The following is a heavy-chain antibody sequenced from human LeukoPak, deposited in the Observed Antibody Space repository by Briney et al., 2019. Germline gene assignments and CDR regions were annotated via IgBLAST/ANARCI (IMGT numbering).Heavy chain of an antibody. J-gene: IGHJ3*01. V-gene: IGHV1-18*01. CDR3: ARDLYYYSSGSYYDVFDV. CDR2: ISAYKGNT. Sequence: GASVKVSCKASVYTFSTYGISWVRQAPGQGLEWMGWISAYKGNTYYAQKLQGRVTMTTDTSTSTAYMELRSLRSDDTAIYYCARDLYYYSSGSYYDVFDVWGQGTMVTVSS. CDR1: VYTFSTYG. D-gene: IGHD3-10*01.